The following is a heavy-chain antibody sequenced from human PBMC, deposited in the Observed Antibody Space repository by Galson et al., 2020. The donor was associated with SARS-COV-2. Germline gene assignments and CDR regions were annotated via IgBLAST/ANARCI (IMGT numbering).Heavy chain of an antibody. V-gene: IGHV4-39*01. Sequence: SETLSLTCTLSGGSISSSRYYWGWIRQPPGKGLEWIGSINYSGSTYYNPSLKSRVTMSIDPSKNHFSLKLSSVTAADTAVYFGARQPSLGRVPTGYSGLDPWGQGTLVIVSP. J-gene: IGHJ5*02. CDR1: GGSISSSRYY. CDR3: ARQPSLGRVPTGYSGLDP. CDR2: INYSGST. D-gene: IGHD2-2*01.